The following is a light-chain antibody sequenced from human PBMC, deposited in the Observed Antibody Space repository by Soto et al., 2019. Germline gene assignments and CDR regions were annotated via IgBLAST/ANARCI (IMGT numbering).Light chain of an antibody. J-gene: IGKJ3*01. CDR2: GAS. V-gene: IGKV3D-15*01. CDR3: QQYNNWSYT. CDR1: QNIKSNY. Sequence: ESVLTQSPGTLSLSPGERATLSCRASQNIKSNYLAWYRQNPGQAPRLLIYGASNRAAGVPDRFSGSGSGTEFTLTISSLQSEDFAVYYCQQYNNWSYTFGPGTRWIS.